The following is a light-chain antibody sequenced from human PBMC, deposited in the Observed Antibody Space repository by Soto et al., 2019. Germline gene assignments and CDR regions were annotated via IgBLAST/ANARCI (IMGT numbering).Light chain of an antibody. CDR2: KVT. Sequence: QSVLTQPASVSGSPGQSITISCTGTSSDVGGYNYVSWYQQHPGKAPKLMIYKVTDRPSGVSYRFSGSKSGNTASLTISGLQAEDEADYYCSSYSGSGTSVFGGGTKLTVL. V-gene: IGLV2-14*01. CDR1: SSDVGGYNY. J-gene: IGLJ2*01. CDR3: SSYSGSGTSV.